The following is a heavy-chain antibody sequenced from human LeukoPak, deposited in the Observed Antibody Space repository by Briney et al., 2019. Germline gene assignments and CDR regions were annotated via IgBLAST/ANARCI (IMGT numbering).Heavy chain of an antibody. CDR2: ISSSSSYI. J-gene: IGHJ4*02. Sequence: GGSLRLSCAASGFTFNIYAMNWVRQAPGTGLEWVSSISSSSSYIDYADSVKGRFTISRDNAKNSLYLQMNSLRAEDTAVYHCAREGYCTTPSCYPDYWGQGTLVTVSS. CDR3: AREGYCTTPSCYPDY. CDR1: GFTFNIYA. V-gene: IGHV3-21*06. D-gene: IGHD2-2*01.